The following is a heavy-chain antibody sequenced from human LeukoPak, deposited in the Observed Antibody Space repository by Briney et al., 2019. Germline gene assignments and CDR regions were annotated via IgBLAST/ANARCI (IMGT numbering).Heavy chain of an antibody. CDR3: ANDLKATMVRGVIRYVY. CDR2: ISGSDGST. D-gene: IGHD3-10*01. V-gene: IGHV3-23*01. J-gene: IGHJ4*02. Sequence: GGSLRLSCAASGFSFSSFGMSWVRQAPGKGLEWVSRISGSDGSTDYADSVKGRFTISRDNSKNTLYLQMNSLRAEDTAVYYCANDLKATMVRGVIRYVYWGQGTLVTVSS. CDR1: GFSFSSFG.